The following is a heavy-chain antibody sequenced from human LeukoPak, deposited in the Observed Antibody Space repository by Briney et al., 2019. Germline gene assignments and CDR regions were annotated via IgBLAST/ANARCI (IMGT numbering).Heavy chain of an antibody. Sequence: ASVKVSCKASGYTFTGYYMHWVRQAPGQGLEWMGWINPNSGGTNYAQKFQGRVTMTRDTSISTAYMELSRLRSDDTAVYYCAITGEYCSSTSCYAWAFLGNAFDIWGQGIMVTVSS. CDR2: INPNSGGT. V-gene: IGHV1-2*02. J-gene: IGHJ3*02. D-gene: IGHD2-2*01. CDR3: AITGEYCSSTSCYAWAFLGNAFDI. CDR1: GYTFTGYY.